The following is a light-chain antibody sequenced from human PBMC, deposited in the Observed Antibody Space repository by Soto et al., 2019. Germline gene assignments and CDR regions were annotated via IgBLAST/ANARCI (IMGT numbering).Light chain of an antibody. CDR1: QTVISNS. V-gene: IGKV3-20*01. J-gene: IGKJ1*01. CDR2: GES. Sequence: SFLTHSPCTLSVSPLEGGTLSCGASQTVISNSLAWYQQKPGQPPRLLIHGESTRAPCIPDRFSGSRSGTDLTLTISRMEPEDLEVSSCKTSGGSNNKFGQGTNADIK. CDR3: KTSGGSNNK.